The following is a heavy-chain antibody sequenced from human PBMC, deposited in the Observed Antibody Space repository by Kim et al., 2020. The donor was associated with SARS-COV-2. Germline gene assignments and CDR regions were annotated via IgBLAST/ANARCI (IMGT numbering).Heavy chain of an antibody. V-gene: IGHV3-7*01. CDR3: VYGGNSKYYYYYGMDV. Sequence: GGSLRLSCAASGFTFSSYWMSWVRQAPGKGLEWVANIKQDGSEKYYVDSVKGRFTISRDNAKNSLYLQMNSLRAEDTAVYYCVYGGNSKYYYYYGMDVWGQGTTVTVSS. D-gene: IGHD4-17*01. CDR1: GFTFSSYW. CDR2: IKQDGSEK. J-gene: IGHJ6*02.